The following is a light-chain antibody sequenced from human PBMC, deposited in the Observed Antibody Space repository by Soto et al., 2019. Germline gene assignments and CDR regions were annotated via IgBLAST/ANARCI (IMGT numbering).Light chain of an antibody. CDR2: EVS. CDR3: SSSAGSNNLV. J-gene: IGLJ2*01. Sequence: QSALTQPPSASGSPGQSVTISCTGTSSDVGGYNYVSWYQHHPGKAPKFLIYEVSKRPSGVPDRFSGSKSGNTASLTVSGLQAEDEADYYCSSSAGSNNLVFGGGTKLTVL. CDR1: SSDVGGYNY. V-gene: IGLV2-8*01.